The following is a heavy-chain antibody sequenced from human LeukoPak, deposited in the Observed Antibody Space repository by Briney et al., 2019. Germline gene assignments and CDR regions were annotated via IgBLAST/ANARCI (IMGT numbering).Heavy chain of an antibody. CDR3: ARTYGSGSYFDY. Sequence: GGSLRLSCAASGFTFSSYGMSWIRQAPGKGLEWVSYISSSGSTIYYADPVKGRFTISRDNAKNSLYLQMNSLRAEDTAVYYCARTYGSGSYFDYWGQGTLVTVSS. V-gene: IGHV3-11*01. J-gene: IGHJ4*02. CDR1: GFTFSSYG. CDR2: ISSSGSTI. D-gene: IGHD3-10*01.